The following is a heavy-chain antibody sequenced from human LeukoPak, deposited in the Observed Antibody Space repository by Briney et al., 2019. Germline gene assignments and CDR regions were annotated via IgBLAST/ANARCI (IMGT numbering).Heavy chain of an antibody. CDR2: IYYTGST. D-gene: IGHD1-1*01. Sequence: PSETLSLTCTVSGDSITNFYWNWIRQPPGKGLEWIGYIYYTGSTTFNPSLKSRVTMSVDTSKNQFSLKLSSVTAADTAVYFCARWTGTWNAFDIWGQGTVVTVSS. CDR1: GDSITNFY. V-gene: IGHV4-59*01. J-gene: IGHJ3*02. CDR3: ARWTGTWNAFDI.